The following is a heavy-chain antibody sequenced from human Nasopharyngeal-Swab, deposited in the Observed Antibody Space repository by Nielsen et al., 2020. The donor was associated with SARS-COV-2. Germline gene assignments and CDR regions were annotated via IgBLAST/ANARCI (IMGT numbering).Heavy chain of an antibody. Sequence: GGSLRLSCAASGFTLSNYWIHWVRQTPGKGLLWVSRINTDASRTSYADSVKGRFTISRDNAKNTVYLQMNSLRGEDTAVYYCTRVDVHDAFDMWGQGTMVTVPS. V-gene: IGHV3-74*01. D-gene: IGHD3-16*01. CDR2: INTDASRT. CDR3: TRVDVHDAFDM. CDR1: GFTLSNYW. J-gene: IGHJ3*02.